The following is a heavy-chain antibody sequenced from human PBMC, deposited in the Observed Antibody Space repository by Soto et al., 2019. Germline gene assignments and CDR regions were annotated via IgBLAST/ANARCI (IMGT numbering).Heavy chain of an antibody. CDR3: ATGYDYIWGSYRRGYWYFDL. V-gene: IGHV1-69*02. CDR1: GCTFSIYI. Sequence: SVKVSCKASGCTFSIYIISWVLQAPGQGLEWMGRIIPILGIANYAQKFQGRVTITADKSTSTAYMELSSLRSEDTAVYYCATGYDYIWGSYRRGYWYFDLWGRGTLVTVSS. D-gene: IGHD3-16*02. CDR2: IIPILGIA. J-gene: IGHJ2*01.